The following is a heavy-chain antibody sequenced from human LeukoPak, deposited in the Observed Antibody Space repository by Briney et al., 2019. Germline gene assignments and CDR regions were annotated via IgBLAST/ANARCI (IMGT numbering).Heavy chain of an antibody. CDR2: IIPIFGTA. V-gene: IGHV1-69*05. J-gene: IGHJ6*03. Sequence: SVKVSCKASGGTFSSYAISWVRQAPGQGLEWMGGIIPIFGTANYVQKFQGRVTITTDESTSTAYMELSSLRSEDTAVYYCAREGTIFGVVRGYMDVWGKGTTVTVSS. CDR3: AREGTIFGVVRGYMDV. D-gene: IGHD3-3*01. CDR1: GGTFSSYA.